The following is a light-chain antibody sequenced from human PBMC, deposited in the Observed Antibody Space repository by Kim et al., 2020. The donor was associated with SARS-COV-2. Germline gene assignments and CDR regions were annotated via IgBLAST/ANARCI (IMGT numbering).Light chain of an antibody. Sequence: QSALTQPASVSASPGQSITISCTGTSSDIGSYNSVSWHQQHPVSAPLLVICDVNKRPSGISGRFSGSKSGTTAFLTISGLQADDEADYYCSSYTTTRIMVFGGGTQLTVL. J-gene: IGLJ3*02. CDR1: SSDIGSYNS. CDR3: SSYTTTRIMV. CDR2: DVN. V-gene: IGLV2-14*03.